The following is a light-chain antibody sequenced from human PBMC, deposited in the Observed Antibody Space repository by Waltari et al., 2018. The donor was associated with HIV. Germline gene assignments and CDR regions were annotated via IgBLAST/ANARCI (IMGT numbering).Light chain of an antibody. J-gene: IGLJ3*02. CDR1: NSDVGHYNY. Sequence: QSALTQPASVSGSPGQSITISCTGTNSDVGHYNYVSWYQQHPGKVPTLMIYEVSTRPSGVSNRFSGSKSGNTASLTISGLQAEDEADYYCSSYTGRSTEVVFGGGTKLTVL. CDR2: EVS. CDR3: SSYTGRSTEVV. V-gene: IGLV2-14*01.